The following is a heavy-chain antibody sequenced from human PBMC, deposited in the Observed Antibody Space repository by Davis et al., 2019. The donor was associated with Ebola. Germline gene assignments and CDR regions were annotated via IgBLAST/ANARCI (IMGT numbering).Heavy chain of an antibody. CDR2: INPDGSEG. J-gene: IGHJ4*02. V-gene: IGHV3-7*01. Sequence: GESLKISCAASGFTFSSYGMSWVRQTPGKGLEWVAMINPDGSEGYYMNSVKGRFTISRDTAKNSLFLQMNSLRAEDTAVYFCATQAWTQFDYWGQGTLVTVSS. CDR1: GFTFSSYG. D-gene: IGHD3/OR15-3a*01. CDR3: ATQAWTQFDY.